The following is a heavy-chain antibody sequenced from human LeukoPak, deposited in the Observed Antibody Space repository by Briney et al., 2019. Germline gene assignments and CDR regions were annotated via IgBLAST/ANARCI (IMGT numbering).Heavy chain of an antibody. CDR2: IYYSGST. D-gene: IGHD1-26*01. Sequence: QSGPTLVKPSETLSLTCTVSGGSISSYYWSWIRQPPGKGLEWIGYIYYSGSTNYNPSLKSRVTISVDTSKNQFSLKLSSVTAADTAVYYCARDRGSYPLLSPFDYWGQGTLVTVSS. CDR1: GGSISSYY. J-gene: IGHJ4*02. V-gene: IGHV4-59*01. CDR3: ARDRGSYPLLSPFDY.